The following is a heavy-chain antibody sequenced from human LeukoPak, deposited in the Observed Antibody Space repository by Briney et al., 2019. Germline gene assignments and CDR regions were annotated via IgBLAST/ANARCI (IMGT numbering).Heavy chain of an antibody. Sequence: GGSLRLSCAAAGFTFNNYVMSWVRQAPGKGLEWVSAMGGGGTTYYADYVKGRFTISRDTSKNTLYLQMNSLRAEDTAIYYCAKAGRPQAVAGWIDYWGQGTLVTVSS. V-gene: IGHV3-23*01. CDR2: MGGGGTT. CDR3: AKAGRPQAVAGWIDY. J-gene: IGHJ4*02. CDR1: GFTFNNYV. D-gene: IGHD6-19*01.